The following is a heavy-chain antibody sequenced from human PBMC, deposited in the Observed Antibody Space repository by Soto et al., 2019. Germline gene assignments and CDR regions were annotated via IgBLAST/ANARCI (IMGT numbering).Heavy chain of an antibody. Sequence: GGSLRLSCAASGFTFSSYGMHWVRQAPGKGLEWVAVIWYDGSNKYYADSVKGRFTISRDNSKNTLYLQMNSLRAEDTAVYYCASLEYSSSDSSDRIDAFDIWGQGTMVTVSS. CDR3: ASLEYSSSDSSDRIDAFDI. J-gene: IGHJ3*02. D-gene: IGHD6-6*01. CDR2: IWYDGSNK. CDR1: GFTFSSYG. V-gene: IGHV3-33*01.